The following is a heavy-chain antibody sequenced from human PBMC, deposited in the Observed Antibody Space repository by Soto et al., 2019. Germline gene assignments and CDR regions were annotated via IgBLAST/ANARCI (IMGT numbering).Heavy chain of an antibody. V-gene: IGHV4-59*01. Sequence: SETLSLTCTVSGGSISSNYWTWIRQPPGKGLEWIGYVYNSGSTNYNPSLKSRVTISEDTTKSQFSLKVNSMTAADTAVYYCARYRREAVAGYTLDNWGQGILVTVSS. D-gene: IGHD6-13*01. CDR1: GGSISSNY. CDR2: VYNSGST. J-gene: IGHJ4*02. CDR3: ARYRREAVAGYTLDN.